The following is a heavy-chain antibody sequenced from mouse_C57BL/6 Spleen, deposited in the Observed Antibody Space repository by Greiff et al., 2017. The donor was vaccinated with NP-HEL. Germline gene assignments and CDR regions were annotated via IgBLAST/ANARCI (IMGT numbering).Heavy chain of an antibody. CDR2: INPNNGGT. D-gene: IGHD1-1*01. CDR1: GYTFTDYN. Sequence: EVQLQQSGPELVKPGASVKMSCKASGYTFTDYNMHWVKQSHGKSLEWIGYINPNNGGTSYNQKFKGKATLTVNKSSSTAYMELRSLTSEDSAVYYCAIPLGSRGYYAMDYWGQGTSVTVSS. V-gene: IGHV1-22*01. CDR3: AIPLGSRGYYAMDY. J-gene: IGHJ4*01.